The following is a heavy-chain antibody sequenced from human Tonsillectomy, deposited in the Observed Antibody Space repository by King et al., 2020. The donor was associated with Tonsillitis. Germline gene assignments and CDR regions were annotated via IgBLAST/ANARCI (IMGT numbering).Heavy chain of an antibody. CDR3: AKGYDVESGIAVAVDFDY. Sequence: QLVQSGGGLVQPGRSLRLSCAASGFTFDDYAMHWVRQAPGKGLEWVSGISWNSGSIGYADSVKGRFTISRDNAKNSLYLQMNSLRAEDTALYYCAKGYDVESGIAVAVDFDYWGQGTLVTVSS. V-gene: IGHV3-9*01. D-gene: IGHD6-19*01. CDR1: GFTFDDYA. CDR2: ISWNSGSI. J-gene: IGHJ4*02.